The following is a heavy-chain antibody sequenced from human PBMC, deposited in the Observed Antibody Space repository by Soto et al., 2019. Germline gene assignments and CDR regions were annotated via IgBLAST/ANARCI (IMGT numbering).Heavy chain of an antibody. D-gene: IGHD2-2*01. CDR2: ISYDGDNK. V-gene: IGHV3-30*18. Sequence: PGGSLRLSCAASGFSFTTYGMHWVRQAPGKGLEWVGFISYDGDNKFYADSVKGRFTISRDNSKSTVYLQMNSLRTEDSTVYYCAKDFCSSASCYGSYFYFYGMDAWGQGTTVTVSS. J-gene: IGHJ6*02. CDR3: AKDFCSSASCYGSYFYFYGMDA. CDR1: GFSFTTYG.